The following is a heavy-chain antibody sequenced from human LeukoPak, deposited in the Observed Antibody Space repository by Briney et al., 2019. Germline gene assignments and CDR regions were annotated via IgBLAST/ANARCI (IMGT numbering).Heavy chain of an antibody. V-gene: IGHV1-8*01. CDR1: GYTFTSYD. Sequence: ASVKVSCKASGYTFTSYDSNWVRQATGQGLEWMGWMNPNSGNTGYAQKFQGRVTMTRNTSISTAYMELSSLRSEDTAVYYCARVLVDNDAFDIWGQGTMVTVSS. CDR2: MNPNSGNT. D-gene: IGHD5-24*01. J-gene: IGHJ3*02. CDR3: ARVLVDNDAFDI.